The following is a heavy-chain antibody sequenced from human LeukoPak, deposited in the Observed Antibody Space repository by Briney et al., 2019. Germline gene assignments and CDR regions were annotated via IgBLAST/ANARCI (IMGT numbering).Heavy chain of an antibody. V-gene: IGHV3-30*02. Sequence: GGSLRLSCAASGFTVSSYGMHWVRQAPGKGLGWVAFIRYDGSNKYYADSVKGRFTISRDNSKNTLYLQMNSLRAEDTAVYYCAKTGTSGYSSGWLHWYNWFDPWGQGTLVTVSS. CDR3: AKTGTSGYSSGWLHWYNWFDP. D-gene: IGHD6-19*01. J-gene: IGHJ5*02. CDR2: IRYDGSNK. CDR1: GFTVSSYG.